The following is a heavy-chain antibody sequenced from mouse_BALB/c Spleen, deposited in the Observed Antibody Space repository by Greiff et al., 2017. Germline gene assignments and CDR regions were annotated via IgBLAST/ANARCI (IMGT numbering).Heavy chain of an antibody. CDR1: GFTFSSYA. CDR2: ISSGGSYT. D-gene: IGHD1-1*01. J-gene: IGHJ1*01. CDR3: APLTTVVDV. Sequence: EVQLVESGGGLVKPGGSLKLSCAASGFTFSSYAMSWVRQSPEKRLEWVAEISSGGSYTYYPDTVTGRFTISRDNAKNTLYLEMSSLRSEDTAMYYCAPLTTVVDVWGAGTTVTVSS. V-gene: IGHV5-9-4*01.